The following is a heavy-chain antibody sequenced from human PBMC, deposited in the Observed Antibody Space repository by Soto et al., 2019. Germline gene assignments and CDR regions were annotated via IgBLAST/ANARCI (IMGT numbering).Heavy chain of an antibody. D-gene: IGHD2-21*02. V-gene: IGHV1-46*01. CDR1: GYTFTSYY. J-gene: IGHJ4*02. CDR2: INPSGGST. CDR3: ARVLYCGGDCYSDQIFDY. Sequence: ASVKVSCKASGYTFTSYYMHWVRQAPGQGLEWMGIINPSGGSTSYAQKFQGRVTMTRDTSTSTVYMELSSLRSEDTAVYYCARVLYCGGDCYSDQIFDYWGQGTLVTVSS.